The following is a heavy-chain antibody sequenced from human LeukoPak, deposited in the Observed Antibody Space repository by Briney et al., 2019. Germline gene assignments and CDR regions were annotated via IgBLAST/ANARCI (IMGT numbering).Heavy chain of an antibody. CDR1: GFTFGDYA. J-gene: IGHJ6*02. Sequence: GGSLRLSCTASGFTFGDYAMSWFRQAPGKGLEWVGFIRSKAYGGTTEYAASVKGRFTISRDDSKSIAYLQMNSLKTEDTAVYYCTREVPAATSRDYYYYGMDVWGQGTTVTVSS. CDR3: TREVPAATSRDYYYYGMDV. V-gene: IGHV3-49*03. D-gene: IGHD2-2*01. CDR2: IRSKAYGGTT.